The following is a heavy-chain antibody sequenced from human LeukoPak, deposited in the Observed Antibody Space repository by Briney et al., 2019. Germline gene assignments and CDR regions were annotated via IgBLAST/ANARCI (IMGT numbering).Heavy chain of an antibody. J-gene: IGHJ3*02. V-gene: IGHV3-30-3*01. Sequence: GGSLRLSCAASGFTFSSYAMHWVRQAPGKGLEWVAVISYDGSNKYYADSVKGRFTISRDNSKNTLYLQMNSLRAEDTAVYYCARVLEWPHDAFDIWGQGTMVTVSS. CDR2: ISYDGSNK. CDR1: GFTFSSYA. D-gene: IGHD3-3*01. CDR3: ARVLEWPHDAFDI.